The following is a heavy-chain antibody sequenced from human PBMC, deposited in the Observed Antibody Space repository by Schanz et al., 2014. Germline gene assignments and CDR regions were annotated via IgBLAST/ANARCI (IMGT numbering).Heavy chain of an antibody. V-gene: IGHV3-30*04. D-gene: IGHD6-19*01. J-gene: IGHJ4*02. CDR3: GRDYSGGALDY. CDR2: ISHDGSIQ. CDR1: RFTFSSYT. Sequence: VQLVESGGDLVQPGRSLRLSCAASRFTFSSYTMHWVRQAPGKGLEWVTIISHDGSIQYGADSVKGRFTLSRDNSKNTMDLQMNSLRPEDTAVYYCGRDYSGGALDYWGQGTLVTVSS.